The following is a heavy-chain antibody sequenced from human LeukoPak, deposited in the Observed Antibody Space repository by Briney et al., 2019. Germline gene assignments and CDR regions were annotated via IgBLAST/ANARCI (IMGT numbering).Heavy chain of an antibody. CDR2: IKQDGSEK. D-gene: IGHD1-26*01. CDR1: GFTFSSYW. J-gene: IGHJ6*03. CDR3: ARELIVGATWRYYYYMDV. Sequence: GGSLRLSCAASGFTFSSYWMSWVRQAPGKGLEWVANIKQDGSEKYYVDSVKGRFTISRDNAKNSLYLQMNSLRAEDTAVYYCARELIVGATWRYYYYMDVWGKGTTVTVSS. V-gene: IGHV3-7*01.